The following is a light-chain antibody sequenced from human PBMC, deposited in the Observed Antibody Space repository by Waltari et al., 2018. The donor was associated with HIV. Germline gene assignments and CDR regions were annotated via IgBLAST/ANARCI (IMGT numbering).Light chain of an antibody. CDR1: TSNIGADYD. V-gene: IGLV1-40*01. CDR2: GNK. J-gene: IGLJ2*01. Sequence: QSVLTQPPSVSGAPGQRVTISCTGSTSNIGADYDVPWYQQIPGTAPKLLISGNKTRPSGVPDRFSASKSGTSASLTITGLQAEDEADYFCQSYDITLSASVVFGGGTKLTVL. CDR3: QSYDITLSASVV.